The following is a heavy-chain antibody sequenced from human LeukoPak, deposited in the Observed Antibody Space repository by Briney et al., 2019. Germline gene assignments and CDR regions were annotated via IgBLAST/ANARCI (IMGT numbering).Heavy chain of an antibody. Sequence: GGSLRLSCAASGFTVSSNYMHWVRQAPGKGLEWVAVISYDGSNKYYADSVKGRFTISRDNSKNTLYLQMNSLRAEDTAVYYCARDADTAMVAYYFDYWGQGTLVTVSS. CDR1: GFTVSSNY. CDR2: ISYDGSNK. CDR3: ARDADTAMVAYYFDY. D-gene: IGHD5-18*01. J-gene: IGHJ4*02. V-gene: IGHV3-30*03.